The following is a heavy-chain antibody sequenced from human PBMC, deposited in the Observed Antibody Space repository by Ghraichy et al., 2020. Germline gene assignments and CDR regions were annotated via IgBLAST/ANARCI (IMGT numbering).Heavy chain of an antibody. CDR2: IYYSGST. D-gene: IGHD1-26*01. J-gene: IGHJ5*02. CDR1: GGSISSSPYY. Sequence: GSLRLSCTVSGGSISSSPYYWGWIRQPPGKGLEWIGNIYYSGSTNYNPSLKSRVTISVDTSKNQVSLKLSSVTAADTAVYYCAISGSGGFDPWGQGTLVTVSS. V-gene: IGHV4-39*01. CDR3: AISGSGGFDP.